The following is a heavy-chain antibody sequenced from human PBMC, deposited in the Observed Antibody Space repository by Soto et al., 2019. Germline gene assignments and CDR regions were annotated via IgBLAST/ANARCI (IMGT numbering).Heavy chain of an antibody. J-gene: IGHJ4*02. CDR1: GGIFSSNA. D-gene: IGHD5-18*01. CDR2: ILPSFDTT. V-gene: IGHV1-69*01. CDR3: ATGGRGYSSAPRFYFEY. Sequence: QVQLVQSGAEVKKPGSSVKVSCQASGGIFSSNAISWVRQAHGQGLEWMGGILPSFDTTHYAQKFQGRVTITADESTSTAYMALSSLKSEDTALYYCATGGRGYSSAPRFYFEYWGQGTLVTVSS.